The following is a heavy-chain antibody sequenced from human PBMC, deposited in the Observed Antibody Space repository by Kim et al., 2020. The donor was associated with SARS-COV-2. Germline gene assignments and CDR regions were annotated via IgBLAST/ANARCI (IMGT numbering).Heavy chain of an antibody. J-gene: IGHJ4*02. Sequence: GSTNYKPHLQRRVTISVDTSNNQFSLEMTSVTAADTAVYYCAGGLGYCSKWGQGTLVTVSS. CDR2: GST. CDR3: AGGLGYCSK. V-gene: IGHV4-31*02. D-gene: IGHD2-2*01.